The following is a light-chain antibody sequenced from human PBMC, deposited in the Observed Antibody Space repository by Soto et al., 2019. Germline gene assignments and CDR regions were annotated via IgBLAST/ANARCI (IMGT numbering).Light chain of an antibody. CDR1: SSKIGKNY. CDR3: GTWDSSLSAGV. CDR2: ENN. Sequence: QSVLTQPPSVSAAPGQKVTISCSGSSSKIGKNYVSWYQQLPGTTPKLLIYENNKRPSGIPDRFSGSKSGTSATLGLTGLQTWDEADYYCGTWDSSLSAGVFGTGTKVTVL. J-gene: IGLJ1*01. V-gene: IGLV1-51*02.